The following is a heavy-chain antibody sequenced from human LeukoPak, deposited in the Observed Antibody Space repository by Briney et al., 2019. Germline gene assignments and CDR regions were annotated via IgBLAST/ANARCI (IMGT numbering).Heavy chain of an antibody. CDR2: INHSGST. CDR1: GGSISSYY. CDR3: ARHRGSYRKGTFDP. V-gene: IGHV4-34*01. J-gene: IGHJ5*02. D-gene: IGHD3-16*02. Sequence: KTSETLSLTCTVSGGSISSYYWSWIRQPPGKGLEWIGEINHSGSTNYNPSLKSRVTISVDTSKNQFSLKLSSVTAADTAVYYCARHRGSYRKGTFDPWGQGTLVTVSS.